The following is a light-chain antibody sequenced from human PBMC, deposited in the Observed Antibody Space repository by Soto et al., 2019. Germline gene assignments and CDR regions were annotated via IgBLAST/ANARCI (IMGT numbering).Light chain of an antibody. Sequence: QSALAQPASVSGSPGQSITFSCTGSNSDVGGSVYVSWYQQHPGKAPKLMIYEVNNRPSGVSNRFSGSKSGNTASLTISGLQAEDEADYYCSSFTGTSSQYVFGCGTKVTVL. CDR2: EVN. J-gene: IGLJ1*01. CDR1: NSDVGGSVY. CDR3: SSFTGTSSQYV. V-gene: IGLV2-14*01.